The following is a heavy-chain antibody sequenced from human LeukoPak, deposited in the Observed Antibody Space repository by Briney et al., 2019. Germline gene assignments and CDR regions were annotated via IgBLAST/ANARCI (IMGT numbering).Heavy chain of an antibody. CDR2: ITTSGSYT. CDR1: GFTFSTYS. D-gene: IGHD3-16*01. J-gene: IGHJ4*02. V-gene: IGHV3-21*05. Sequence: GGSLRLSCAASGFTFSTYSMHWVRQAPGKGLEWVSYITTSGSYTNYADSVKGRFTISRDSAKNSLYLQMSSLRPEDTGVYYCAREGVPGDGDHFDYWGQGTLVTVSS. CDR3: AREGVPGDGDHFDY.